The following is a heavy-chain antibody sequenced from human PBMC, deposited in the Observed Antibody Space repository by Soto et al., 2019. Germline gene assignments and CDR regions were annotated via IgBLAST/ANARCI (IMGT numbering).Heavy chain of an antibody. CDR1: GFTFSAYW. CDR3: AREKRANSYFDY. Sequence: EVQLVESGGGLVQTGGSLRLSCAASGFTFSAYWMSWVRQAPGKGLEWVANIKQAGSEKYYVDSVNGRFIISRDDAKNSLFLQVNSLRVEDTAVYYCAREKRANSYFDYWGQGTLVTVSS. CDR2: IKQAGSEK. V-gene: IGHV3-7*01. J-gene: IGHJ4*02. D-gene: IGHD6-25*01.